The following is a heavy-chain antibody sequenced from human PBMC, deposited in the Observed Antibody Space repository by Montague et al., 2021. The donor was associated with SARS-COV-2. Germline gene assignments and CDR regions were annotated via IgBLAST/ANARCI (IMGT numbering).Heavy chain of an antibody. V-gene: IGHV4-59*01. J-gene: IGHJ3*02. CDR3: ARTWRFGQSYGLDI. CDR2: AYYVPST. Sequence: SETLSLTCTVYASTMSRSFYNWIRQTTGKALDSIAYAYYVPSTNSAKISSYPSLKRRVTISLDTSENQFSLKLSSVTASDTAVYYCARTWRFGQSYGLDISGPLTLATV. D-gene: IGHD3-16*01. CDR1: ASTMSRSF.